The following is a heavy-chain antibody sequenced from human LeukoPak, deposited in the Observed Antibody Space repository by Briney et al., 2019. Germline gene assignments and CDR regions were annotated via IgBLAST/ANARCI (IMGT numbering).Heavy chain of an antibody. V-gene: IGHV3-11*04. CDR3: ATSRVFDY. J-gene: IGHJ4*02. CDR1: GFTFSDYF. CDR2: INSAGNNI. Sequence: GGSLRLSCVASGFTFSDYFMSWIRQAPGKGLEWLSFINSAGNNIYYADSVRGRFTISRDNSKETLYLEMNSLRVEDTAIYYCATSRVFDYWGQGTLVAVSS.